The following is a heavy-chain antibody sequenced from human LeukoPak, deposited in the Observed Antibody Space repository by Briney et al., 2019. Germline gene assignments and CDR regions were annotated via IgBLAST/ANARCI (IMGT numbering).Heavy chain of an antibody. V-gene: IGHV3-21*01. CDR3: ARDLVRGVFPPL. D-gene: IGHD3-10*01. Sequence: PVGSLRLSCAASGFTPSGESINRVRRAPGQGRGCFSSISSSSSYIYYADSVNGRFTISRDNAKNSLYLQMNSLRAEDTAVYYCARDLVRGVFPPLWGQGTLVTVSS. CDR1: GFTPSGES. CDR2: ISSSSSYI. J-gene: IGHJ4*02.